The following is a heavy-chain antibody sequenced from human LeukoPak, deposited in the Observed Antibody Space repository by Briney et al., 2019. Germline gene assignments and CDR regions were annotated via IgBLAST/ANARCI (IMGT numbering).Heavy chain of an antibody. J-gene: IGHJ3*02. D-gene: IGHD2-2*01. Sequence: SQTLSLTCTVSGGSISSGSYYWSWIRQPAGKGLEWIGRIYTSGSTNYNPSLKSRVTMSVDTSKNQFSLKLSSVTAADTAVYYCARGSRELVVVPAAMGGAFDIWGQGTMVTVSS. CDR1: GGSISSGSYY. CDR3: ARGSRELVVVPAAMGGAFDI. CDR2: IYTSGST. V-gene: IGHV4-61*02.